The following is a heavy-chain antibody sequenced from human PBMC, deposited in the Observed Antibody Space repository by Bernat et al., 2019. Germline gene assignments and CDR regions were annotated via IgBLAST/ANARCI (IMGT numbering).Heavy chain of an antibody. J-gene: IGHJ6*03. V-gene: IGHV3-15*01. Sequence: EVQLVESGGGLVKPGGSLRLSCAASGFTFSNAWMSWVRQAPGKGLEWVGRIKSKTDGGTTDYAAPVKGRFTISRDDSKNTLYLQMNSLKTEDTAVYYCTTDAIPQTLKNWNYLFYYYYYYYMDVWGKGTTVTVSS. CDR1: GFTFSNAW. CDR3: TTDAIPQTLKNWNYLFYYYYYYYMDV. D-gene: IGHD1-7*01. CDR2: IKSKTDGGTT.